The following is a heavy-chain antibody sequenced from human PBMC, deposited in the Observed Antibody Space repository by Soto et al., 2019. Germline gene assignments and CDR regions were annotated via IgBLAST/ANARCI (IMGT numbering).Heavy chain of an antibody. J-gene: IGHJ3*02. CDR2: IYYSGST. CDR1: GGSISSYY. D-gene: IGHD3-3*01. CDR3: ARRPRNGDFWSGYYLGPYAFDI. V-gene: IGHV4-59*01. Sequence: PSETLSLTCTVSGGSISSYYWSWIRQPPGKGLEWIGYIYYSGSTNYNPSLKSRVTISADTSKNQFSLKLSSVTAADTAVYYCARRPRNGDFWSGYYLGPYAFDIWGQGTMVTVSS.